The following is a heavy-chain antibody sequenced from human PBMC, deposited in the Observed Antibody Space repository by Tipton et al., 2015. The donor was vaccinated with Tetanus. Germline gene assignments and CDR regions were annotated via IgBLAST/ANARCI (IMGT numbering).Heavy chain of an antibody. D-gene: IGHD3/OR15-3a*01. J-gene: IGHJ4*02. CDR1: GVTVSGNY. Sequence: SGVTVSGNYMSWVRQAPGKGLEWVSVIYTGGSADYTDSVKGRFTISRDNSNNSLSLQMNSLRIDDTAVYYCATRPAGADWYAYFDYWGQGTLVTVSS. V-gene: IGHV3-53*01. CDR3: ATRPAGADWYAYFDY. CDR2: IYTGGSA.